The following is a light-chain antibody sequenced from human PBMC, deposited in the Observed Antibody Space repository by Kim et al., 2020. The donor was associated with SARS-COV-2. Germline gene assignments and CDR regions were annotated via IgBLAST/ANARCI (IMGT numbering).Light chain of an antibody. CDR2: AAS. Sequence: ASRGERVTITGRATRGISSYLAWYQQKPGKAPNLLIYAASTVQSGVPSRFSGSGSGTDFTLTISYLQSEDFATYYCQQYYTYPQTFGQGTKVDIK. CDR1: RGISSY. J-gene: IGKJ1*01. V-gene: IGKV1-8*01. CDR3: QQYYTYPQT.